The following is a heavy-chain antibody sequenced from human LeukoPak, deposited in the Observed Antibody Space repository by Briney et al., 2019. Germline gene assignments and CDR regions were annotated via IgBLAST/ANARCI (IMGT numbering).Heavy chain of an antibody. CDR1: GYTFTSYG. Sequence: ASVTVSCKASGYTFTSYGISWVRQAPGQGLEWMGWISAYNGNTNYAQKLQGRVTMTTDTSTSTAYMELRSLRSDDTAVYYCARRYSSGWYGYTVDYWGQGTLVTVSS. D-gene: IGHD6-19*01. J-gene: IGHJ4*02. CDR3: ARRYSSGWYGYTVDY. CDR2: ISAYNGNT. V-gene: IGHV1-18*01.